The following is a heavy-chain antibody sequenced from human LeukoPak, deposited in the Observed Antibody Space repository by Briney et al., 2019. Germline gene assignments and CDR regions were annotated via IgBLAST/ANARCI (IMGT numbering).Heavy chain of an antibody. V-gene: IGHV4-34*01. CDR3: ARDPSSGYYLY. CDR1: GGSISSYY. Sequence: SETLSLTCTVSGGSISSYYWSWIRQPPGKGLEWIGEINHSGSTNYNPSLKSRVTISVDTSKNQFSLKLSSVTAADTAVYYCARDPSSGYYLYWGQGTLVTVSS. J-gene: IGHJ4*02. D-gene: IGHD3-22*01. CDR2: INHSGST.